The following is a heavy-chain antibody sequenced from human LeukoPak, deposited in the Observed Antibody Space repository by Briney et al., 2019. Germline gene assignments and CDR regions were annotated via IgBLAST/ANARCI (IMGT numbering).Heavy chain of an antibody. J-gene: IGHJ4*02. CDR3: ARDRLTGRYFDY. Sequence: GGSLRLSCVTSGFFFNSYWMSWVRQAPGKGLEWVSSISSSSSYIYYADSVKGRFTISRDNAKNSLYLQMNSLRAEDTAVYYCARDRLTGRYFDYWGQGTLVTVSS. V-gene: IGHV3-21*01. CDR1: GFFFNSYW. CDR2: ISSSSSYI. D-gene: IGHD7-27*01.